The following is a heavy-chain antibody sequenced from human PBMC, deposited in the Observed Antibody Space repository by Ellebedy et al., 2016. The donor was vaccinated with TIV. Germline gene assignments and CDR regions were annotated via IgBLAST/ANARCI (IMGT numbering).Heavy chain of an antibody. CDR2: LSGSGGST. D-gene: IGHD3-10*01. J-gene: IGHJ4*02. V-gene: IGHV3-23*01. CDR1: GFTFSSYA. Sequence: PGGSLRLSCVASGFTFSSYAMSWVRQAPGKGLEWVSSLSGSGGSTYYADSVKGRFTISRDNSKNTVYLQMNSLRVEDTAVYYCASRGVAVQGADYWGQGTLVTVSS. CDR3: ASRGVAVQGADY.